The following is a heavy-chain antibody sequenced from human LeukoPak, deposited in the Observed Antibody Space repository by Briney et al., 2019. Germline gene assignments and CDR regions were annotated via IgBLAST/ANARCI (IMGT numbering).Heavy chain of an antibody. CDR3: ARAPLVGATSRRAFDI. V-gene: IGHV4-59*01. Sequence: SETLSLTCTVSGGSISSYYWSWIRQPPGKGLEWIGYIYYSGSTNYNPSLKSRVTISVDTSKNQFSLKLSSVTAADTAVYYCARAPLVGATSRRAFDIWGQGTMVTVSS. D-gene: IGHD1-26*01. CDR1: GGSISSYY. J-gene: IGHJ3*02. CDR2: IYYSGST.